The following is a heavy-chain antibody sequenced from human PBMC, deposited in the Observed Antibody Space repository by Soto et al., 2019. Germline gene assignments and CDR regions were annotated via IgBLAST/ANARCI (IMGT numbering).Heavy chain of an antibody. CDR1: GYTFTSYG. CDR2: ISGYNGNT. D-gene: IGHD3-10*01. CDR3: ARARKYYYGSGRPYYYGVDV. V-gene: IGHV1-18*04. J-gene: IGHJ6*02. Sequence: QVQLVQSGAEVKKPGASVKVSCKASGYTFTSYGVSWVRQAPGQGLEWMGWISGYNGNTNYAQKLQGRVTMTTDTSTSTAYMELRSLRYDDTAVYYCARARKYYYGSGRPYYYGVDVWSQGIKVNVSS.